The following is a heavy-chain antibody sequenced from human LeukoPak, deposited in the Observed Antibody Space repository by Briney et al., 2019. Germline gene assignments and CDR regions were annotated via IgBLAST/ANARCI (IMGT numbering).Heavy chain of an antibody. V-gene: IGHV1-18*01. CDR1: GYTFTSYG. CDR2: ISAYNGNT. CDR3: ARDLSMVRGVIQFDY. Sequence: ASVEVSCKASGYTFTSYGISWVRQAPGQGLEWMGWISAYNGNTNYAQKLQGRVTMTTDTSTSTAYMELRSLRSDDTAVYYCARDLSMVRGVIQFDYWGQGTLVTVSS. D-gene: IGHD3-10*01. J-gene: IGHJ4*02.